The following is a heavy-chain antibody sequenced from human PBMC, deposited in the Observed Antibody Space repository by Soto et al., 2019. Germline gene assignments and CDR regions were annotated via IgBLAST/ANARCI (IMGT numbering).Heavy chain of an antibody. J-gene: IGHJ4*02. Sequence: QVQLVQSGAEVKKPGASVKVSYKAAGYTFTNYDINWVRQASGQGLEWMGWLTPNNGDTGIAQKFQGRLTMTRNTSISTAYMELSSLRSEDTAVYYCARENGDFDYWGQGSQVTVSS. D-gene: IGHD4-17*01. CDR2: LTPNNGDT. CDR1: GYTFTNYD. V-gene: IGHV1-8*01. CDR3: ARENGDFDY.